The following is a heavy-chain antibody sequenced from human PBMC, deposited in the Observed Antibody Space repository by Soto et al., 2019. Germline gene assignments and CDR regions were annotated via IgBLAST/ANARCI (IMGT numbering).Heavy chain of an antibody. CDR3: AREGILFSGVMVFYGMDD. V-gene: IGHV1-8*01. CDR1: GYSFTRHD. D-gene: IGHD3-3*01. Sequence: QVQLVQSGAEVKKPGASVKVSCKASGYSFTRHDINWVRQAPGQGLEWMGWINPSSGNTGYAQRLLGRLTMTTDTSTSTAYMELSGLKSEDTAIYYCAREGILFSGVMVFYGMDDWGQGTTVTV. CDR2: INPSSGNT. J-gene: IGHJ6*02.